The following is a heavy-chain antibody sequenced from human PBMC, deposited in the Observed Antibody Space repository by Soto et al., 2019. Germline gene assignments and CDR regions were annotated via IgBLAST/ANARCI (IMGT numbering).Heavy chain of an antibody. CDR2: ISWESGRV. V-gene: IGHV3-9*01. D-gene: IGHD6-19*01. CDR1: GFSFSSFW. CDR3: AKDSVFSSGWDFDF. J-gene: IGHJ4*02. Sequence: EVPLVESGGGLVQPGGSLRLSCAASGFSFSSFWMSWVRQAPGKGLEWVAGISWESGRVGYADSVKGRFTISRDNAKNSLYLQMNRLMSEDTALYFCAKDSVFSSGWDFDFWGQGTLVTVSS.